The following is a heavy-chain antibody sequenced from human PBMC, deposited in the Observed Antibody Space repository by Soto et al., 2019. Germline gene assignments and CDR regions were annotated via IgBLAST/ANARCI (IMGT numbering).Heavy chain of an antibody. CDR2: IYHSGST. J-gene: IGHJ5*02. CDR1: GGSISSGGYS. D-gene: IGHD4-17*01. CDR3: AQSYYDYGDYVRQPWFDP. Sequence: QLQLQESGSGLVKPSQTLSLTCAVSGGSISSGGYSWSWIRQPPGKGLEWIGYIYHSGSTYYNPSLKSRVTISVDRSKNQFSLKLSSVTAADTAVYYCAQSYYDYGDYVRQPWFDPWGQGTLVTVSS. V-gene: IGHV4-30-2*01.